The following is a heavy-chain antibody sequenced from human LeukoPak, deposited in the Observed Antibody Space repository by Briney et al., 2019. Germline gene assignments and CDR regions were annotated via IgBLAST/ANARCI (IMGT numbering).Heavy chain of an antibody. CDR2: ISNNGGRT. CDR3: ARDEDTSALSEY. J-gene: IGHJ4*02. D-gene: IGHD2/OR15-2a*01. CDR1: GFSFSSNT. V-gene: IGHV3-23*01. Sequence: GGSLRLSCAGSGFSFSSNTVSWVRQAPGRGLEWASAISNNGGRTDYADSVKGRFTISRDNSKSTLYLHMDSLRAEDTAVYYCARDEDTSALSEYWGQGTLVTVSS.